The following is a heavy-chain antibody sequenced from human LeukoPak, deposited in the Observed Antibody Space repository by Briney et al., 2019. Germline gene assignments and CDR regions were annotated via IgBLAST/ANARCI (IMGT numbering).Heavy chain of an antibody. J-gene: IGHJ4*02. V-gene: IGHV1-8*01. Sequence: GASVKVSCKASGYTFTSYDINWVRQATGQGLEWMGWMNPNSGNTGYAQKFQGRVTMTRNTSISTAYMELSSLRSEDTAVYYCARVASGARHDPYGFDYWGQGTLVTVSS. CDR1: GYTFTSYD. CDR2: MNPNSGNT. D-gene: IGHD3-10*01. CDR3: ARVASGARHDPYGFDY.